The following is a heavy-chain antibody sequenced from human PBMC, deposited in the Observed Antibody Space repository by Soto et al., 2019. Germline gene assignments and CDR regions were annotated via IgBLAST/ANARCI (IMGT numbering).Heavy chain of an antibody. Sequence: GGSLRLSCAASGFTFSSYAMHWVRQAPGKGLEWVAVISYDGSNKYYADSVKGRFTISRDNSKNTLYLQMNSLRAEDTAVYYCARDGGIAAAGDYYGMDVWGQGTTVTVYS. CDR1: GFTFSSYA. CDR2: ISYDGSNK. CDR3: ARDGGIAAAGDYYGMDV. V-gene: IGHV3-30-3*01. J-gene: IGHJ6*02. D-gene: IGHD6-13*01.